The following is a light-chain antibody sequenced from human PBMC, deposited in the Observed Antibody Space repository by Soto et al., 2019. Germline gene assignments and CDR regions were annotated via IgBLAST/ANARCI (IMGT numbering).Light chain of an antibody. J-gene: IGKJ1*01. Sequence: ENVLTQSPGTLSLSPGEGASLSCRASQRVISDYVGWYQQKEGQAPRLIIYATSRRAAGIPDRFSGSGSETDFTLTISRVEPADSAIYYCQQYEASPWTCGQGN. V-gene: IGKV3-20*01. CDR1: QRVISDY. CDR3: QQYEASPWT. CDR2: ATS.